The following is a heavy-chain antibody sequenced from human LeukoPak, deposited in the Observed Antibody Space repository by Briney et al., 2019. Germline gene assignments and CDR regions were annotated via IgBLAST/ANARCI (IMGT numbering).Heavy chain of an antibody. CDR2: INHSGST. CDR1: GGSLSGYY. V-gene: IGHV4-34*01. Sequence: KPSETLSLTCAVYGGSLSGYYWSWIRQPPGKGLEWIGEINHSGSTNYNPSLKSRVTISVDTSKNQFSLKLSSVTAADTAVYYCARSGAIRYFDLWGRGTLVTVSS. D-gene: IGHD2-15*01. J-gene: IGHJ2*01. CDR3: ARSGAIRYFDL.